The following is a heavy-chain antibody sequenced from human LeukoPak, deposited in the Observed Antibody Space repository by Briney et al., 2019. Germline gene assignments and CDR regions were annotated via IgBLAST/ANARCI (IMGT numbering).Heavy chain of an antibody. J-gene: IGHJ4*02. V-gene: IGHV3-74*01. CDR1: GFTFSSYW. CDR2: IASDGSST. Sequence: GGSLRLSGAASGFTFSSYWMNWVRQAPGKGLVWVSRIASDGSSTTYADSVKGRFSISRDNAKNTLYLQMNSLRVEDTAAYYCARGRPHGNDYWGQGTLVTVSS. CDR3: ARGRPHGNDY. D-gene: IGHD4-23*01.